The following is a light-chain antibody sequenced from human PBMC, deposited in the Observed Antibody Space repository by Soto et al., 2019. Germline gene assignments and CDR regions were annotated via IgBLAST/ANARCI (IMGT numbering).Light chain of an antibody. Sequence: EIVLTQSPATLSLSPGERATLSCRASQSVSSYLAWYQQKPGQAPRLLIYDASNRATGIPARVSGSGSGTEFTLTISSLQPEDFEVYYCQQRSNWPITFGPGTKVDIK. V-gene: IGKV3-11*01. J-gene: IGKJ3*01. CDR1: QSVSSY. CDR3: QQRSNWPIT. CDR2: DAS.